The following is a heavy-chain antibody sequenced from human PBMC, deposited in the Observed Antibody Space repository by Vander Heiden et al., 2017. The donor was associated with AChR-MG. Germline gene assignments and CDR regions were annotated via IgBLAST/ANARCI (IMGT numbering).Heavy chain of an antibody. CDR1: GFTFGDYA. J-gene: IGHJ4*02. CDR3: TREIGLQLWLPPFDY. Sequence: EVQLVESGGGLVKPGRSLRLSCTASGFTFGDYAMSWFRQAPGKGLEWVGFIRSKAYGGTTEYAASVKGRFTISRDDSKSIAYLQMNSLKTEDTAVYYCTREIGLQLWLPPFDYWGQGTLVTVSS. V-gene: IGHV3-49*05. CDR2: IRSKAYGGTT. D-gene: IGHD5-18*01.